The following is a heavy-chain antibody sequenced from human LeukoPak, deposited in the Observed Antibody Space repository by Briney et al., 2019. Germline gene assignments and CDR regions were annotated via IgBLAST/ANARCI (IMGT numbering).Heavy chain of an antibody. J-gene: IGHJ6*03. CDR3: ARGGLRVMVYRLYYMDV. Sequence: ASVKVSCKDSGCSFTSYYMHWVRQAPAQRLEWLVWINPNSGDTKYAQKFQGRVTMTSDTSISTAYMELTRLRSDDTAVYYCARGGLRVMVYRLYYMDVWGKGTTVTVSS. D-gene: IGHD2-8*01. CDR1: GCSFTSYY. V-gene: IGHV1-2*02. CDR2: INPNSGDT.